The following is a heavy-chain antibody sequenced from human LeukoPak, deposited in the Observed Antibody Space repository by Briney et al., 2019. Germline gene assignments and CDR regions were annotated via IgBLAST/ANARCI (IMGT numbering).Heavy chain of an antibody. J-gene: IGHJ6*02. Sequence: SETLSLTCTVSGGSISGYYWSWIRQPAGKGLEWIGRIYMSGSTNYNPSLKSRVTMSVDTSKNQFSLKVNSVTAADTAVYYCARDRGDGRTWYFYGRDVWGQGTRVPVS. CDR3: ARDRGDGRTWYFYGRDV. V-gene: IGHV4-4*07. CDR1: GGSISGYY. CDR2: IYMSGST. D-gene: IGHD2/OR15-2a*01.